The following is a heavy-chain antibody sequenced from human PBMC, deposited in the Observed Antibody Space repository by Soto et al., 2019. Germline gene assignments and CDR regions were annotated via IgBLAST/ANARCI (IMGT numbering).Heavy chain of an antibody. J-gene: IGHJ6*02. Sequence: QVQLVQSGAEVKKPGASVTVSCKASGYTFTSYDINWVRQATGQGLEWMGWMNPNSGNTGYAQKFHGRVTMTRNTSISTAYMELSSLTSDDTAVYYCATEKTHYGMDVWGQGTTVTVSS. CDR2: MNPNSGNT. V-gene: IGHV1-8*01. CDR3: ATEKTHYGMDV. CDR1: GYTFTSYD.